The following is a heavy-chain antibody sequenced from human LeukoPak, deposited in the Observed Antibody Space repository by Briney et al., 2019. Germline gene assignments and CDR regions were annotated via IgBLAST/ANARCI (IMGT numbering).Heavy chain of an antibody. V-gene: IGHV4-59*08. Sequence: SGTLSLTCTVSGGSISGYYWSWIRQPPGKGLEWIGYIYNSGTTKYNPSLKSRVTISVDTSKNQFSLKLSSVTAADTALYYCARHRVGCRDIDYWGQGTLVTVSS. J-gene: IGHJ4*02. CDR1: GGSISGYY. CDR3: ARHRVGCRDIDY. D-gene: IGHD1-26*01. CDR2: IYNSGTT.